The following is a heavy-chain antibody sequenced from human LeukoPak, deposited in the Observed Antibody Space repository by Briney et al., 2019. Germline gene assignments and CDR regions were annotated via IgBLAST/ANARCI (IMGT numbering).Heavy chain of an antibody. V-gene: IGHV4-59*08. D-gene: IGHD5-24*01. Sequence: SETLSLTCTVSGGSISSSYWGWIPQPPGKGLEWIGYISYSGSTKYNPSLKSRVTLSVDTSKNQFSLKVNSVTAAATAVYYCARRGVEMAPVRPDNWFDPWGQGTLVTVSS. J-gene: IGHJ5*02. CDR1: GGSISSSY. CDR3: ARRGVEMAPVRPDNWFDP. CDR2: ISYSGST.